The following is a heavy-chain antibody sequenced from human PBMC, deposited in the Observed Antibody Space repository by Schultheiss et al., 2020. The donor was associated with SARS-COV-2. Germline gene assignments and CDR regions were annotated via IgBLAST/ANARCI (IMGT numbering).Heavy chain of an antibody. CDR2: INPSGGST. CDR3: ARLQVAGTGLDP. Sequence: ASVKVSCKASGYTFTSYYMHWVRQAPGQGLEWMGIINPSGGSTSYAQKFQGRVTMTRDTSITTAYMELSSLRSDDTAVYYCARLQVAGTGLDPWGQGTLVTVSS. D-gene: IGHD6-19*01. CDR1: GYTFTSYY. J-gene: IGHJ5*02. V-gene: IGHV1-46*01.